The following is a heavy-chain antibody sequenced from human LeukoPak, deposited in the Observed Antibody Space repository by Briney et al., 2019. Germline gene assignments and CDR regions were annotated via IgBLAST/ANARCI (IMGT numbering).Heavy chain of an antibody. Sequence: GRSLRLSCAASGFTFSSYGMHWVRQAPGKGLEWVAVIWYDGSNKYYAGSVKGRFTISRDNSKNTLYLQMNSLRAEDTAVYYCARDVTWLGELPRGYYYYGMDVWGQGTTVTVSS. V-gene: IGHV3-33*01. CDR2: IWYDGSNK. CDR1: GFTFSSYG. CDR3: ARDVTWLGELPRGYYYYGMDV. D-gene: IGHD3-10*01. J-gene: IGHJ6*02.